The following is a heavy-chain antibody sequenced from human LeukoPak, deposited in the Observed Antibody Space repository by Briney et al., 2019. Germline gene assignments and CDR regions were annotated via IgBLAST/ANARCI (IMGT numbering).Heavy chain of an antibody. CDR3: AGHRPRNTVDF. D-gene: IGHD2-8*02. V-gene: IGHV4-59*08. J-gene: IGHJ4*02. CDR2: ISDIGSI. Sequence: SETLSLTCTVSGGSISSYYWSWIRQPPGKGLEWIAYISDIGSINYNPSLKSRVTISLDTSKNQFSLKLSSVTAADTAVYYCAGHRPRNTVDFWGQGTLVTVPS. CDR1: GGSISSYY.